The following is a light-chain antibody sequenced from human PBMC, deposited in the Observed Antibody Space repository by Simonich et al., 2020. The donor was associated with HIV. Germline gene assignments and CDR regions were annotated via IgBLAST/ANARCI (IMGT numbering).Light chain of an antibody. CDR1: FGSVSTNKY. Sequence: QTVGTQEQSFSVSPGGTVTLTCGLNFGSVSTNKYPSWDQQTPGQPPRTLIYSTNTRSSGVPDRFSGSILGNKAALTITGAHADDESDYYCVLYMGSGIWVFGGGTKLTVL. V-gene: IGLV8-61*01. CDR3: VLYMGSGIWV. J-gene: IGLJ3*02. CDR2: STN.